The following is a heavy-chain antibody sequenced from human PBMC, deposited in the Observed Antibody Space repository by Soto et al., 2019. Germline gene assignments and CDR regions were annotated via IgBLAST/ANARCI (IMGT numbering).Heavy chain of an antibody. CDR2: IYWDDDK. D-gene: IGHD2-21*02. J-gene: IGHJ6*02. V-gene: IGHV2-5*02. CDR3: VQSRCGGDCLQSYSSHSYYGLDV. Sequence: SGPTLVNPTQTLTRTCTFSGFSLSTTGVGVGWIRQPPGKALEWLALIYWDDDKRYNPSLNSRLTITKDTSKNQVVLAMTNMDPVDTATFYCVQSRCGGDCLQSYSSHSYYGLDVWGQGTTVTVSS. CDR1: GFSLSTTGVG.